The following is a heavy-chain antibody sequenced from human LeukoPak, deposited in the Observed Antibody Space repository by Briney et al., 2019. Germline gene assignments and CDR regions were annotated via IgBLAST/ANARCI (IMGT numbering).Heavy chain of an antibody. J-gene: IGHJ4*02. CDR2: IYYSGST. CDR1: GGSISSYY. CDR3: ARTTGYTSGWYSDY. V-gene: IGHV4-59*01. Sequence: SETLSLTCTVSGGSISSYYWSWIRQPAGKGLEWIGYIYYSGSTNYNPSLKSRVTISLDTSKNQFSLKLSSVTAADTAVYYCARTTGYTSGWYSDYWGQGTLVTVSS. D-gene: IGHD6-19*01.